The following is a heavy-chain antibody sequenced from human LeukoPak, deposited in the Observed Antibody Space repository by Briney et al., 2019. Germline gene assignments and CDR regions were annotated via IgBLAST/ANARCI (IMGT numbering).Heavy chain of an antibody. D-gene: IGHD3-16*01. V-gene: IGHV1-18*01. J-gene: IGHJ4*02. CDR3: ARGVSPYDASAL. Sequence: ASVKVSCKASGYTFSNYGINWVRQAPGQGLEWMGWFSAHNGNTKFAQRLQGRVTMTTDTSTSTAYMELTSLRSDDTAVYYCARGVSPYDASALWGQGTLVTVSS. CDR2: FSAHNGNT. CDR1: GYTFSNYG.